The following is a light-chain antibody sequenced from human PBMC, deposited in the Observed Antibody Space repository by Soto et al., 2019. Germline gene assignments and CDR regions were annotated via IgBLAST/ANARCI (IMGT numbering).Light chain of an antibody. J-gene: IGLJ2*01. CDR3: SSYTASTPGVL. Sequence: QSALTQPASVSGSPGQSITISCTGTSSDVGGYNYVSWYQHHPGKAPKLMIYAVSNRPSGVSNRFSAYKSGNTASLTISGLQADDEADYYCSSYTASTPGVLFGGGTKLTVL. V-gene: IGLV2-14*03. CDR2: AVS. CDR1: SSDVGGYNY.